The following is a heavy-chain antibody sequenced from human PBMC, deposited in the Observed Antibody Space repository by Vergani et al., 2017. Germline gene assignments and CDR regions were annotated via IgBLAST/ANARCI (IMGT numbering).Heavy chain of an antibody. J-gene: IGHJ4*02. CDR2: INPNSGGT. Sequence: QVQLVQSGAEVKKPGASVKVSCKASGYTFTDYFMHWVRQAPGQGLEWMGWINPNSGGTNYAQKFQGRVTMTRDTAISTAYMELSNLRSDDTAVYYCARVGTSSNRDYLDYCRQGTLVTVSS. CDR3: ARVGTSSNRDYLDY. CDR1: GYTFTDYF. D-gene: IGHD2-2*01. V-gene: IGHV1-2*02.